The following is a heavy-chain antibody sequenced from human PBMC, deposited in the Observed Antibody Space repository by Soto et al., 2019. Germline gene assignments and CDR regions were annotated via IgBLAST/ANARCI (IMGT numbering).Heavy chain of an antibody. CDR1: GVSVISGRYH. V-gene: IGHV4-61*01. J-gene: IGHJ4*02. CDR2: VYHSGTT. Sequence: SETLSLTCIVSGVSVISGRYHWNWIRQPPGKALEWVGYVYHSGTTNYNPSLKSRVAISLDTSKNQVSLEMTSVTAADTAVYYCASAPNQYYFDFWGQGTQVTVSS. CDR3: ASAPNQYYFDF.